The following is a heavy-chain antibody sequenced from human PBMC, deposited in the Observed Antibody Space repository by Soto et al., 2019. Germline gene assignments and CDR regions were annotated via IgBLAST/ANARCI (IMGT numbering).Heavy chain of an antibody. CDR2: INAGNGNT. D-gene: IGHD3-10*01. CDR3: ARVAVDGFVDY. Sequence: ASVKLSCKASGYTFTSYAMHWVRQAPGQRLEWMGWINAGNGNTKYSQKFQGRVTITRDTSASTAYMELSSLRSEDTAVYYCARVAVDGFVDYWGQGTLVTVSS. CDR1: GYTFTSYA. V-gene: IGHV1-3*01. J-gene: IGHJ4*02.